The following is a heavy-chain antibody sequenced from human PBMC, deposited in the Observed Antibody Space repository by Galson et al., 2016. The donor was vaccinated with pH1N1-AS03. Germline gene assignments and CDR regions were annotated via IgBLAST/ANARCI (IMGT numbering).Heavy chain of an antibody. D-gene: IGHD6-19*01. CDR3: VKDRGRGGWFGEPFDY. V-gene: IGHV3-43*01. J-gene: IGHJ4*02. CDR1: GFAFDDYS. CDR2: ISWDGDIT. Sequence: SLRLSCAVSGFAFDDYSMHWIRQAPGKGLEWVSLISWDGDITYYADSVEGRFTNSRDNSKNSLILQMNSLRTEDTALYYCVKDRGRGGWFGEPFDYWGQGTLVTVSS.